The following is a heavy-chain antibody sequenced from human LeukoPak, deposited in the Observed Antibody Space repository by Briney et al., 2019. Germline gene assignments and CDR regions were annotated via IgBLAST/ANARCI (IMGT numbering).Heavy chain of an antibody. CDR1: GGSISSYY. J-gene: IGHJ3*02. Sequence: PSETLSLTCTVSGGSISSYYWSWIRQPPGKGPEWIGYIYYSGSSNYNPSLKSRVTISVDTSKNQFSLNLSSVTAADTAVYYCARHAYGGTYTYGLDIWGQGTMVTVSS. CDR3: ARHAYGGTYTYGLDI. D-gene: IGHD1-26*01. V-gene: IGHV4-59*08. CDR2: IYYSGSS.